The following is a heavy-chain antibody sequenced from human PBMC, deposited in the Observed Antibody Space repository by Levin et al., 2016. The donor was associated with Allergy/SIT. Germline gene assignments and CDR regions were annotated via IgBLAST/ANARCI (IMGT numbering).Heavy chain of an antibody. J-gene: IGHJ6*02. CDR1: GGSISSYY. D-gene: IGHD3-22*01. V-gene: IGHV4-59*01. CDR2: IYYSGST. Sequence: GSLRLSCTVSGGSISSYYWSWIRQPPGKGLEWIGYIYYSGSTNYNPSLKSRVTISVDTSKNQFSLKLSSVTAADTAVYYCARVMNDSFPGVDGMDVWGQGTTVTVSS. CDR3: ARVMNDSFPGVDGMDV.